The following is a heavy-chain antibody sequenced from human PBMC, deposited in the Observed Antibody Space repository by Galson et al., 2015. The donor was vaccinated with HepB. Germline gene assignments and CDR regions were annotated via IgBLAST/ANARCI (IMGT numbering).Heavy chain of an antibody. V-gene: IGHV1-18*04. CDR1: GYTFTSYG. J-gene: IGHJ5*02. D-gene: IGHD2-2*01. CDR2: ISAYNGNT. CDR3: ARVFPEFLVVVPASSLGWFDP. Sequence: SVKVSCKASGYTFTSYGISWVRQAPGQGLEWMGWISAYNGNTNYAQKLQGRVTMTTDTSTSTAYMELRSLRSDDTAVYYCARVFPEFLVVVPASSLGWFDPWGQGTLVTVSS.